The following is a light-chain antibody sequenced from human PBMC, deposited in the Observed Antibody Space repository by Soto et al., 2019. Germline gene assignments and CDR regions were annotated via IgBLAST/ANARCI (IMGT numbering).Light chain of an antibody. CDR1: QSIDNM. CDR3: QKYEFWRT. V-gene: IGKV3-15*01. J-gene: IGKJ1*01. CDR2: AAS. Sequence: ILMTHSPATLSVSPGERAPLSCRAGQSIDNMLAWYQQRPGQPPRLLIYAASTRATVIPASFSGSESETEFTITSSGLQSVDFVVYYCQKYEFWRTVGQGTKV.